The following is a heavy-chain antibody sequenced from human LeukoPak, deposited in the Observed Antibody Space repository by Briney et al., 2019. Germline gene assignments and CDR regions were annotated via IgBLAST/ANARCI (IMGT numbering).Heavy chain of an antibody. V-gene: IGHV4-59*01. CDR3: ARSYYDSSGYRYYDY. CDR2: IYYTGGN. Sequence: PSETLSLTCSVSGGSISGFYWSWFRQPPGKGLEWIGHIYYTGGNYTRPSLTTRVTMSLDTSKNQLFLNLSSLTAADTAVYSCARSYYDSSGYRYYDYWGQGTLVTVSS. CDR1: GGSISGFY. D-gene: IGHD3-22*01. J-gene: IGHJ4*02.